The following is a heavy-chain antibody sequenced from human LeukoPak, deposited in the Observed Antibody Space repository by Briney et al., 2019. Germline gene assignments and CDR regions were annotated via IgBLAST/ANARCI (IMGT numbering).Heavy chain of an antibody. D-gene: IGHD3-22*01. Sequence: PSETLSLTCTVSGGSISSYYWSWIRQPPGKGLEWIGYIYYSGSTNYNPSLKSRVTISVDTSKNQFSLKLSSVTAADTAVYYCARSAVVIPAYWYFDLWGRGTLVTVSS. J-gene: IGHJ2*01. CDR1: GGSISSYY. CDR2: IYYSGST. CDR3: ARSAVVIPAYWYFDL. V-gene: IGHV4-59*01.